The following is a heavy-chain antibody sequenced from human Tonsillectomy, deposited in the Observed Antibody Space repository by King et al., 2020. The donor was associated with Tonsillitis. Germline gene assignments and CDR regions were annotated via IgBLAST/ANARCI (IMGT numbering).Heavy chain of an antibody. V-gene: IGHV3-7*04. J-gene: IGHJ4*02. CDR1: GFTFSSYW. Sequence: VQLVESGGGLVQPGGSLRLSCAASGFTFSSYWMTWVRQAPGKGLEWVANIKQDGSEKYYVDSVKGRFTISRDKAKDSLYLQMNSLRAEDTAVYYCARDPTYYFDSSGYYYSHFDYWGQGTLVTVSS. CDR2: IKQDGSEK. D-gene: IGHD3-22*01. CDR3: ARDPTYYFDSSGYYYSHFDY.